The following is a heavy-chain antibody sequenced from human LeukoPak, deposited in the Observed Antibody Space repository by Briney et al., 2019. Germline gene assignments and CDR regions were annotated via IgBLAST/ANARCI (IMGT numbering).Heavy chain of an antibody. CDR3: ARDGSPIVLMVYAGLDY. Sequence: GASVTVSCKASGYSFTDHYLHWLRQAPGQGLEWMGWIHPNSGDTNYAQRFQGRVSLTRDTSISTAYMELSSLRSDDTAVYYCARDGSPIVLMVYAGLDYWGQGTLVTVSS. CDR2: IHPNSGDT. D-gene: IGHD2-8*01. CDR1: GYSFTDHY. V-gene: IGHV1-2*02. J-gene: IGHJ4*02.